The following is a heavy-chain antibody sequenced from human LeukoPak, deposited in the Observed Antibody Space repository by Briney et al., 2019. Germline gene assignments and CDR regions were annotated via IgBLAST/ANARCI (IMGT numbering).Heavy chain of an antibody. J-gene: IGHJ3*02. CDR2: IYYSGNT. D-gene: IGHD2-15*01. CDR3: ARDIAGYCGGGSCHSGGAFDI. Sequence: SETLSLTCAVYGGSFSGYYWSWIRQPPGKGLEWIGTIYYSGNTYYNPSLKSRLTISVDTSKNQFSLRLSSVTAADTAVYYCARDIAGYCGGGSCHSGGAFDIWGQGTMVTVSS. CDR1: GGSFSGYY. V-gene: IGHV4-34*01.